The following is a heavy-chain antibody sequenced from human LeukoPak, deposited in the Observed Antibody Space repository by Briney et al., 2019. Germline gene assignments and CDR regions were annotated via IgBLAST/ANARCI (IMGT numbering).Heavy chain of an antibody. CDR3: ARVSGGLTAADY. J-gene: IGHJ4*02. V-gene: IGHV1-69*04. CDR2: IIPILGIA. Sequence: SVKVSCKASGGTFSSYAISWVRQAPGQGLEWMGRIIPILGIANYAQKFQGRVTITADKSTSTAYMELSSLRSEDTAVYYCARVSGGLTAADYWGQGTLVTVSS. D-gene: IGHD4-23*01. CDR1: GGTFSSYA.